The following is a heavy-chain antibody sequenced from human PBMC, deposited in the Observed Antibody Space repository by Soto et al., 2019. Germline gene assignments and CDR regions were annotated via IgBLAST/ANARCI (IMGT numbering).Heavy chain of an antibody. Sequence: SETLSLTCTVSGGSISSYYWSWIRQPPGKGLEWIGYIYYSGSTNYNPSLKSRVTISVDTSKNQFSLKLSSVTAADTAVYYCARGIVVVPAAIAYMDVWGKGPRSPSP. D-gene: IGHD2-2*02. CDR1: GGSISSYY. J-gene: IGHJ6*03. CDR3: ARGIVVVPAAIAYMDV. CDR2: IYYSGST. V-gene: IGHV4-59*01.